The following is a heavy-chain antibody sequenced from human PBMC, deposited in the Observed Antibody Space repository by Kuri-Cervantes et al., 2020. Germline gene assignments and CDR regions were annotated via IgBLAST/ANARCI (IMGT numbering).Heavy chain of an antibody. J-gene: IGHJ5*02. Sequence: GSLRLSCTVSGYSISSGYYWGWIRQPPGKGLEWIGSIYHSGSTYYNPSLKSRVTISVDTSKSQFSLKLSSVTAADTAVYYCARGPRWVRSRYNWFDPWGQGTLVTVSS. D-gene: IGHD1-26*01. V-gene: IGHV4-38-2*02. CDR2: IYHSGST. CDR1: GYSISSGYY. CDR3: ARGPRWVRSRYNWFDP.